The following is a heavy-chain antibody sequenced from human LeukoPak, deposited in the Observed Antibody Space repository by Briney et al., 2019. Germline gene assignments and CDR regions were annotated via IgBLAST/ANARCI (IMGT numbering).Heavy chain of an antibody. Sequence: GGSLRLSCAASEFTFSSYAMNWVRQAPGKGLEWVSAISGSGGSTYYADSVKGRFTISRDNSKNTLYLQMNSLRAEDTALYYCAKSYSGSYDNYFDYWGQGTLVIVSS. CDR2: ISGSGGST. J-gene: IGHJ4*02. CDR3: AKSYSGSYDNYFDY. V-gene: IGHV3-23*01. CDR1: EFTFSSYA. D-gene: IGHD1-26*01.